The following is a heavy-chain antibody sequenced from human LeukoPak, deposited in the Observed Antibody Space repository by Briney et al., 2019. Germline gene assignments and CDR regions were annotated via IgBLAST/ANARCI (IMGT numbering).Heavy chain of an antibody. Sequence: GGSLRLSCAASGFTVSSNYMSWVRQAPGKGLEWVSVIYSGGSTYYADSVKGRFTISRDNSKNALYLQMNSLRAEDTAVYYCARGYVSPDAFDVWGQGTMVTVSS. V-gene: IGHV3-53*01. CDR2: IYSGGST. J-gene: IGHJ3*01. CDR3: ARGYVSPDAFDV. CDR1: GFTVSSNY. D-gene: IGHD3-16*01.